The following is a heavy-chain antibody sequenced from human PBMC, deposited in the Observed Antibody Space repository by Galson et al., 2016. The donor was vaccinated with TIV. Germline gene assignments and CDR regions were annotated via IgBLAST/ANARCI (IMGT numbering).Heavy chain of an antibody. CDR3: AKSIGGYSFGYFHY. J-gene: IGHJ4*02. Sequence: SVKVSCKSSGGTFSSYAVSCVRQAPGQGLEWVGGIIPIFGTSNYAQRFQGRVTITTDESTADSTSTAYMELSSLRSEDTAVYYCAKSIGGYSFGYFHYWGQGTLVTVSS. D-gene: IGHD5-18*01. V-gene: IGHV1-69*05. CDR2: IIPIFGTS. CDR1: GGTFSSYA.